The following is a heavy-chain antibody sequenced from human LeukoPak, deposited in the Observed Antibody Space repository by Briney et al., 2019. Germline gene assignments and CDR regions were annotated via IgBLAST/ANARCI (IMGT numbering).Heavy chain of an antibody. V-gene: IGHV3-23*01. CDR1: GFTFSSYG. CDR3: AKDLDSAFDY. CDR2: ISGSGGST. D-gene: IGHD3-9*01. J-gene: IGHJ4*02. Sequence: GGSLRLSCAASGFTFSSYGMHWVRQAPGKGLEWVSAISGSGGSTYYADSVKGRFTISRDNSKNTLYLQMNSLRAEDTAVYYCAKDLDSAFDYWGQGTLVTVSS.